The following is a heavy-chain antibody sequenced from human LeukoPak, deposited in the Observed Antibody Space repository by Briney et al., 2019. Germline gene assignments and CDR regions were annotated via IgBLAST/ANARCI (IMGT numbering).Heavy chain of an antibody. Sequence: GGSLRLSCVAAGFTFSDFSMNWVRQARGKGLEWISCISSSSAYIYYADSVKGRFTISRDNAKNSVYLQMNRLRAEDTAVYYCTRAVAAADFSPGYWGQGTLVTVSS. CDR2: ISSSSAYI. J-gene: IGHJ4*02. D-gene: IGHD6-13*01. V-gene: IGHV3-21*01. CDR3: TRAVAAADFSPGY. CDR1: GFTFSDFS.